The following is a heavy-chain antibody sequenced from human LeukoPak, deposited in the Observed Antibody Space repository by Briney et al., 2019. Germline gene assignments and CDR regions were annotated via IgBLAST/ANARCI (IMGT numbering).Heavy chain of an antibody. CDR1: GFTFDDYA. V-gene: IGHV3-9*01. CDR2: ISWNSGSI. CDR3: ARDLMGQDDY. D-gene: IGHD5-24*01. J-gene: IGHJ4*02. Sequence: PGGSLRLSCAASGFTFDDYAMHWVRQAPGKGLEWVSGISWNSGSIGYADSVKGRFTISRDNSKNTLYLQMNSLRAEDTAVYYCARDLMGQDDYWGQGTLVTVSS.